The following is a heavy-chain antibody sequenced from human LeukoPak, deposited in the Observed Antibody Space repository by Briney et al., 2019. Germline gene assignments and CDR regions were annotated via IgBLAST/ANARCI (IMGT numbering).Heavy chain of an antibody. CDR3: ARDRVNGLRRRYCSSTSCTGGGGYDY. CDR2: IKQDGSEK. Sequence: PGGSLRLSCAASGFTFSSYWMSWVRQAPGKGLEWVAKIKQDGSEKYYVDSVKGRFTISRDNAKNSLYLQMNSLRAEDTAVYYCARDRVNGLRRRYCSSTSCTGGGGYDYWGQGTLVTVSS. CDR1: GFTFSSYW. D-gene: IGHD2-2*01. V-gene: IGHV3-7*01. J-gene: IGHJ4*02.